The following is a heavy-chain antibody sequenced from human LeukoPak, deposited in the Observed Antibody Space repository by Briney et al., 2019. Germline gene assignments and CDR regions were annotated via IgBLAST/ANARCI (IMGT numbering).Heavy chain of an antibody. CDR2: INAGNGNT. Sequence: ASVKVSCKASGYTLTSYAMHWVGQAPGQRLEWMGWINAGNGNTKYSQKFQGRVTITRDTSASTAYMELSSLRSEDTAVYYCARDRSSGLEGNWFDPWGQGTLVTVSS. D-gene: IGHD6-19*01. V-gene: IGHV1-3*01. CDR3: ARDRSSGLEGNWFDP. CDR1: GYTLTSYA. J-gene: IGHJ5*02.